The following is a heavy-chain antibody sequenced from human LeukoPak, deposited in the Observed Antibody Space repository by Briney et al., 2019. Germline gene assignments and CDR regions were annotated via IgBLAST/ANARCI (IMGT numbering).Heavy chain of an antibody. J-gene: IGHJ4*02. D-gene: IGHD4-17*01. CDR1: GFTFSSYG. V-gene: IGHV3-30*03. Sequence: PGRSLRLSCAASGFTFSSYGMHWVRQAPGKGLEWVAVISYDGSNKYYADSVKGRFTISRDNSKNTLYLQMNSLRAEDTAVYYCAREKSTVTTGLGYWGQGTLVTVSS. CDR3: AREKSTVTTGLGY. CDR2: ISYDGSNK.